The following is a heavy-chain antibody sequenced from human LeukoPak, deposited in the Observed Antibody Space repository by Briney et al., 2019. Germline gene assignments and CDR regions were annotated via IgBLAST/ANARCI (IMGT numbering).Heavy chain of an antibody. D-gene: IGHD3-10*01. J-gene: IGHJ4*02. CDR2: ISSTSSPI. CDR1: GFTFSTYS. V-gene: IGHV3-48*04. CDR3: ARDVGIPYGSGFDY. Sequence: PGGSLRLSCAASGFTFSTYSMHWVRQAPGKGLEWVSYISSTSSPIFYADSVKGRFTTSRDNAKNSLYLQMNSLRVEDTAVYYCARDVGIPYGSGFDYWGQGTLSPSPQ.